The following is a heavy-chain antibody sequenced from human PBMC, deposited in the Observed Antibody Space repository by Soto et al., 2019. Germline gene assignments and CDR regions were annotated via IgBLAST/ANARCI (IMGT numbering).Heavy chain of an antibody. D-gene: IGHD2-8*01. CDR2: ISAYNGNT. CDR3: ARDTGYCTNGVCPKHFQH. J-gene: IGHJ1*01. CDR1: GYTFTSYG. Sequence: ASVKVSCKASGYTFTSYGISWARQAPGQGLEWMGWISAYNGNTNYAQKLQGRVTMTTDTSTSTAYMELRSLRSDDTAVYYCARDTGYCTNGVCPKHFQHWGQGTLVTVSS. V-gene: IGHV1-18*01.